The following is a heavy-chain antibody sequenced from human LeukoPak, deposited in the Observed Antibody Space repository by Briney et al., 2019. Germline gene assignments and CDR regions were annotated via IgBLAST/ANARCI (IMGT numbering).Heavy chain of an antibody. CDR2: IIPIFGTA. Sequence: SVKVSCKASGGTFSSYAISWVRQAPGQGLEWMGGIIPIFGTANYAQKFQGRVTITADESTSTAYMELSSLRSEDTAVYYCASGDTVVVPAASPPFDYWGQGTLVSVSS. V-gene: IGHV1-69*13. CDR1: GGTFSSYA. J-gene: IGHJ4*02. D-gene: IGHD2-2*01. CDR3: ASGDTVVVPAASPPFDY.